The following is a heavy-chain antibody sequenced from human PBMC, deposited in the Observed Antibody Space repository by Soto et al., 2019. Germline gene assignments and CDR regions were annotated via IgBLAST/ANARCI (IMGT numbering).Heavy chain of an antibody. CDR3: ARDDGSLYYDSSGYYWPAFAI. CDR1: GCTFSSYA. D-gene: IGHD3-22*01. V-gene: IGHV1-69*13. Sequence: SVKVSCKAPGCTFSSYAISWVRQAPGQGLEWMGGIIPIFGTANYAQKFQGRVTITADESTSTAYMELSSLRSDDTAVYYCARDDGSLYYDSSGYYWPAFAIWGQGTMVTVSS. J-gene: IGHJ3*02. CDR2: IIPIFGTA.